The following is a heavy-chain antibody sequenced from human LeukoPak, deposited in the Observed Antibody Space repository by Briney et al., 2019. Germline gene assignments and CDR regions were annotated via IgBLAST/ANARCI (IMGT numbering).Heavy chain of an antibody. V-gene: IGHV4-59*01. J-gene: IGHJ6*02. CDR2: IYYSGST. CDR1: GGSFSSYY. CDR3: ARDRGVAARPDGMDV. Sequence: SETLSLTCAVYGGSFSSYYWSWIRQPPGKGLEWIGYIYYSGSTNYNPSLKSRVTISVDTSKNQFSLKLSSVTAADTAVYYCARDRGVAARPDGMDVWGQGTTVTVSS. D-gene: IGHD6-6*01.